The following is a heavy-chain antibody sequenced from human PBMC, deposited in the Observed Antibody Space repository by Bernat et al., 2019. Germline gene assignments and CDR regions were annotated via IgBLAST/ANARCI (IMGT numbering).Heavy chain of an antibody. J-gene: IGHJ6*02. CDR3: ARNWNYDHYYYYGMDV. Sequence: QVQLVQSGAEVKKPGSSVKVSCKASGGTFSSYAISWVRQAPGQGLEWMGGIIPIFGTANYDQKFQGRVTITADKSTSTAYMELSSLRSEDTAVYYCARNWNYDHYYYYGMDVWGQGTTVTVSS. V-gene: IGHV1-69*06. D-gene: IGHD1-7*01. CDR1: GGTFSSYA. CDR2: IIPIFGTA.